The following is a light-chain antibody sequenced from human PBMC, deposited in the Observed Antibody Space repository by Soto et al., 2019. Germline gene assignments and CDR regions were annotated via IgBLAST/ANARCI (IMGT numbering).Light chain of an antibody. V-gene: IGKV2D-26*03. J-gene: IGKJ5*01. CDR3: QQHNRWPIT. Sequence: EIGMTQTPRSLSITPREQASMSCRSSQSLLHSDGYTYLYWFLQKARPVSTLLIYEVSNRFSGIPARFSGSGSGTEFTLTINSLQSEDSAVYYCQQHNRWPITFGQGTRLEIK. CDR1: QSLLHSDGYTY. CDR2: EVS.